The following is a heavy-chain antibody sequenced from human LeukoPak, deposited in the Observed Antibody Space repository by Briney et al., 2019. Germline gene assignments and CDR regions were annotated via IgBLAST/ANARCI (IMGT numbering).Heavy chain of an antibody. J-gene: IGHJ4*02. CDR1: GASISSYY. CDR3: ARLNYGFPDY. D-gene: IGHD3-3*01. CDR2: ISSSGST. V-gene: IGHV4-59*01. Sequence: SETLSLTCTVSGASISSYYWSWIRQPPGKGLEWIGYISSSGSTGYNSSLKSRVTISLDTSKNQFSLKLNSVTAADTAVYYCARLNYGFPDYWGQGTLVTVSS.